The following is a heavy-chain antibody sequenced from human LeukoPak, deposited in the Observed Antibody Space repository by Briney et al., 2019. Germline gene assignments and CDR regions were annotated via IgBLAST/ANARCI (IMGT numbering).Heavy chain of an antibody. V-gene: IGHV3-33*06. CDR1: GFTFSSYG. D-gene: IGHD2-15*01. Sequence: PGRSLRLSCAASGFTFSSYGMHWVRQAPGKGLEWVAVIWYDGSNTYYADSVKGRFTISRDNSKNTLYLQMNSLRAEDTAVYYCAKVGRVVVAATDSATDAFDIWGQGTMVTVSS. CDR3: AKVGRVVVAATDSATDAFDI. CDR2: IWYDGSNT. J-gene: IGHJ3*02.